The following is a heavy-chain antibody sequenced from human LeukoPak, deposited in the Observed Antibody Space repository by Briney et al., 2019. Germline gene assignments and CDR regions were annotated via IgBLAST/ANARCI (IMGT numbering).Heavy chain of an antibody. V-gene: IGHV4-39*07. D-gene: IGHD5-24*01. CDR2: VYSGNT. CDR3: AKRDGYNSGYFDY. CDR1: GDSISSSSFF. Sequence: PSETLSLTCTVSGDSISSSSFFWGWIRQPPGKGLEWIGAVYSGNTYYNPSLKSRVSISVDTSKNQFSLTLTSVTAADTAVYYCAKRDGYNSGYFDYWGQGTLVTVSS. J-gene: IGHJ4*02.